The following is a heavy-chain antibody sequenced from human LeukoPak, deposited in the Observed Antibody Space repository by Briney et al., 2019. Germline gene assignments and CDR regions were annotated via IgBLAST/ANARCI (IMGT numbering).Heavy chain of an antibody. J-gene: IGHJ3*02. V-gene: IGHV3-21*01. CDR1: GFTFSSYS. Sequence: PGGSLRLSCAASGFTFSSYSMNWVRQAPGKGLEWVSSISSSSSYIYYADSVKGRFTISRDNAKNSLYLQMNSLRAEDTAVYYCARGVRYYDSSGQGGDAVDIWGQGTMVTVSS. CDR3: ARGVRYYDSSGQGGDAVDI. CDR2: ISSSSSYI. D-gene: IGHD3-22*01.